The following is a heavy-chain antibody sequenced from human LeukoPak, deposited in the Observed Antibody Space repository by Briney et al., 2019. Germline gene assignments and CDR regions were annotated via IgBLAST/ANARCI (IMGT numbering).Heavy chain of an antibody. Sequence: SETLSLTCTVSGGSVSSYYWSWIRQPPGKGLEWIGYIYYSGSTNYNPSLESRVTISVDTSKNQFSLKLSSVTAADTAVYYCARVLSLGHFDYWGQGTLVTVSS. CDR1: GGSVSSYY. CDR2: IYYSGST. CDR3: ARVLSLGHFDY. V-gene: IGHV4-59*02. J-gene: IGHJ4*02. D-gene: IGHD3-3*02.